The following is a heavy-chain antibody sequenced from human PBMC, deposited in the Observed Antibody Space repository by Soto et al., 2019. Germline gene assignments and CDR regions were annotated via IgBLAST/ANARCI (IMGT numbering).Heavy chain of an antibody. V-gene: IGHV4-34*01. CDR3: ARGWGRIFDY. D-gene: IGHD7-27*01. CDR1: GGSFSGYY. Sequence: QVQLQQWGAGLLKPSETLSLTCAVYGGSFSGYYWSWIRQPPGKGLEWIGEINHSGSTNYNPTLKSRVTITADTYKSRFCLKLRCVTAADTAVYYCARGWGRIFDYWGQGTMVTVSS. CDR2: INHSGST. J-gene: IGHJ4*02.